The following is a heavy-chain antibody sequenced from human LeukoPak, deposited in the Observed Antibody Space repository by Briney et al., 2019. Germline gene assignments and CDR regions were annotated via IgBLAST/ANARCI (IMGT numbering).Heavy chain of an antibody. V-gene: IGHV3-53*04. Sequence: GRSLRLSCAASGFSVSDNYMSWVRQPPGKGLEWVSVIHSGGSTYYADSVKGRFTISRHNSKNTLFLQMTSLTDEDTAVYYCARTMQLAYFDQWGLGTLVIVSS. J-gene: IGHJ4*02. CDR1: GFSVSDNY. CDR2: IHSGGST. D-gene: IGHD6-13*01. CDR3: ARTMQLAYFDQ.